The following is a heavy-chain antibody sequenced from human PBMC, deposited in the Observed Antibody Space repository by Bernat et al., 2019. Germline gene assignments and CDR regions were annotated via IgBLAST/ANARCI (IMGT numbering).Heavy chain of an antibody. CDR3: ARGLPTFPSARVYSYVRNY. Sequence: QVQLQQWGAGLLKPSETLSLTCAVYGGSFSGYYWSWIRQPPGKGLEWIGEINHSGSTNYNPSLKSRVTISVDTSKNQFSLKLSSVPAADTAVYYCARGLPTFPSARVYSYVRNYWGQGTLVTVSS. D-gene: IGHD5-18*01. CDR2: INHSGST. CDR1: GGSFSGYY. J-gene: IGHJ4*02. V-gene: IGHV4-34*01.